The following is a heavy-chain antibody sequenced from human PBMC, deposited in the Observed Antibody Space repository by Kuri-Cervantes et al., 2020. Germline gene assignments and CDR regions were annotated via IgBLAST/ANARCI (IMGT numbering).Heavy chain of an antibody. D-gene: IGHD3-9*01. V-gene: IGHV4-39*01. CDR3: ARAKRYHNAFDI. Sequence: SETLSLTCTVSGGSISSGSYNWGWIRQPPGKGLEWIGGIYYSGSTYYNPSLKSRVAISVDTSKNQFSLKLTSVTAADTAVYYCARAKRYHNAFDIWGQGTMVTVSS. CDR2: IYYSGST. CDR1: GGSISSGSYN. J-gene: IGHJ3*02.